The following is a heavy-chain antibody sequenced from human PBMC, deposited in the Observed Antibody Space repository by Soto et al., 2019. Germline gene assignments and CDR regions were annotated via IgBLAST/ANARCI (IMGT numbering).Heavy chain of an antibody. Sequence: QVQLVQSGAEVKKPGASVKGSCKASGYTFTSYAMHWVRQAPGQRLEWMGWINAGNGNTKYSQKFRGRVTITRDTSASTAYSELSSLRSEDTAVEKYARGGNYGSGSYSFCSYYYYCYGMDVWGQGTTVTVSS. J-gene: IGHJ6*02. CDR1: GYTFTSYA. CDR3: ARGGNYGSGSYSFCSYYYYCYGMDV. CDR2: INAGNGNT. D-gene: IGHD3-10*01. V-gene: IGHV1-3*01.